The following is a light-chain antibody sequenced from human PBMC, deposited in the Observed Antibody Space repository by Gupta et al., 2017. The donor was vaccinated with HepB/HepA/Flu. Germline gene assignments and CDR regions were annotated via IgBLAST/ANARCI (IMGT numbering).Light chain of an antibody. V-gene: IGKV1-39*01. J-gene: IGKJ2*01. CDR2: DAS. CDR3: QQNDNSPHT. Sequence: DIQMTQSPSSLSASVGDRVTITCRASQSISSHLNWYQQTPGKAPKVLIYDASTLQSGVPSRFSGCGSGTDFTLTISRLHPEDFASYYCQQNDNSPHTFGLGTKMEMK. CDR1: QSISSH.